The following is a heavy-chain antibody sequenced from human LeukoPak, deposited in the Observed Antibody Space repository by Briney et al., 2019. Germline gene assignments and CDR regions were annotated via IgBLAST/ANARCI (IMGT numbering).Heavy chain of an antibody. CDR3: SRSPGILGTNYFDY. V-gene: IGHV3-30*04. CDR1: GFTFSTYA. D-gene: IGHD1-26*01. CDR2: ISYGGSSE. J-gene: IGHJ4*02. Sequence: GRSLRLSCAASGFTFSTYAMHWVRQAPGKRLEWVAVISYGGSSENYADSVKGRFTVSRDNSKSTLYLQMNSLTLDDTSVYYCSRSPGILGTNYFDYWGQGTLVTVSS.